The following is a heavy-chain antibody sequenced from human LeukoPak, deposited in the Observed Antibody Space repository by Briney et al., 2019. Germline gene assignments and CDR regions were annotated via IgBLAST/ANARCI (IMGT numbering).Heavy chain of an antibody. CDR2: INTGNGNT. CDR1: GYTFTNYA. J-gene: IGHJ5*02. V-gene: IGHV1-3*04. D-gene: IGHD6-13*01. Sequence: ASVKVSCKASGYTFTNYAMHWVRQAPGQRLEWMGWINTGNGNTKYSQKFQGRVTITRDTSASTAYMDLGSLRSEDTAVYYCARDGEYRSSVNWFDPWGQGTLVTVSS. CDR3: ARDGEYRSSVNWFDP.